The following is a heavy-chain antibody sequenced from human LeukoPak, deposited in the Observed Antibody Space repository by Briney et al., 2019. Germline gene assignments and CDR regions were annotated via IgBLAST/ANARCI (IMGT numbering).Heavy chain of an antibody. CDR3: ATSFSTPANY. Sequence: GGSLRLSCAASGFTFRTYTIHWVRQAPGKGLERVSSISSSGGYIYQADSVKGRFTISRDNTKNSVYLQMNSLRAEDTAVYYCATSFSTPANYWGQGTLVTVSS. V-gene: IGHV3-21*01. J-gene: IGHJ4*02. CDR2: ISSSGGYI. D-gene: IGHD2-2*01. CDR1: GFTFRTYT.